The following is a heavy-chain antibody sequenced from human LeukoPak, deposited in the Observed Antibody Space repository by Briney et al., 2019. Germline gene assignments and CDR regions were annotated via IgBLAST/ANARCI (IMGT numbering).Heavy chain of an antibody. CDR3: ARGFWSGYYGY. CDR2: IYYSGST. CDR1: GGSISSGDYY. D-gene: IGHD3-3*01. J-gene: IGHJ4*02. Sequence: SQTLSLTCTVSGGSISSGDYYWSCIRQPPGKGLEWIGYIYYSGSTYYNPSLKSRVTISVDTSKNQFSLKLSSVTAADTAVYYCARGFWSGYYGYWGQGTLVTVSS. V-gene: IGHV4-30-4*01.